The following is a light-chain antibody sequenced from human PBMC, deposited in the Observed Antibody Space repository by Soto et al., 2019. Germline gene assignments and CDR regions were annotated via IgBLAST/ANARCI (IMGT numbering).Light chain of an antibody. CDR2: RTS. CDR1: QSISSN. V-gene: IGKV3-15*01. J-gene: IGKJ5*01. CDR3: QLYGISPH. Sequence: EIVMTQSPATLSVSPGERATLSCRASQSISSNLAWYQQKPGQAPRLLMFRTSSRATGFPARFSGSGSGAEFNLTISSLQSEDFGVYYCQLYGISPHFGQGTRLEIK.